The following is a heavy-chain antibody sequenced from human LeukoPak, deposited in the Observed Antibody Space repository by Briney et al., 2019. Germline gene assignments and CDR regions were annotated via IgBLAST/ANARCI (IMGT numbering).Heavy chain of an antibody. CDR2: IIPIFGTA. CDR3: ASEVRYCSGGSCSFDP. D-gene: IGHD2-15*01. J-gene: IGHJ5*02. Sequence: SVKVSCKASGGTFSSYAISWVRQAPGQGLEWMGGIIPIFGTANYAQKFQGRVTIATDESTSTAYMEPSSLRSEDTAVYYCASEVRYCSGGSCSFDPWGQGTLVTVSS. CDR1: GGTFSSYA. V-gene: IGHV1-69*05.